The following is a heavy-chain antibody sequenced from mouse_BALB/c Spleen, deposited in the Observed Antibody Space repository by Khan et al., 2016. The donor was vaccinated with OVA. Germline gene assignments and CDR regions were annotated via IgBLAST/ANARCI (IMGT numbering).Heavy chain of an antibody. J-gene: IGHJ4*01. V-gene: IGHV2-6-1*01. CDR2: IWSDGST. Sequence: VELVESGPGLVAPSQTLSLTCTISGFTLTNYGVHWVRQPPGKGLEWLAVIWSDGSTTYNSALISRLIITKDNFKSNVFLKMNSLQTDDTAIYCCARQPCYHYDVMDYWGQGTSVTVSS. CDR1: GFTLTNYG. CDR3: ARQPCYHYDVMDY.